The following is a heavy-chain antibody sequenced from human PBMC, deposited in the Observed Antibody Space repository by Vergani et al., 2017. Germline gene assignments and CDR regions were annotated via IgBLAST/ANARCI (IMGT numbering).Heavy chain of an antibody. CDR3: ARDPQTTWDYYYGMDV. CDR2: IIPVLGKT. V-gene: IGHV1-69*09. Sequence: QVQLVQSGAEVKKPGSSVKVSCKASGATFRSNTISWVRQVPGQGLEWMGRIIPVLGKTKYAQDFQGRLTITADTSTSTAYMELTSLRSQDTAVYYCARDPQTTWDYYYGMDVWGQGTTVTVSS. J-gene: IGHJ6*02. D-gene: IGHD2/OR15-2a*01. CDR1: GATFRSNT.